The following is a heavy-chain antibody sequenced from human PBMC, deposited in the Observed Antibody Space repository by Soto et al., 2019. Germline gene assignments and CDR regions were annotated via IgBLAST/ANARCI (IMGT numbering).Heavy chain of an antibody. V-gene: IGHV4-59*01. CDR1: AGSISGYY. CDR3: ARTRWGYAFDI. CDR2: IYYTGST. Sequence: ETLSLTCTVSAGSISGYYWTWIRLPPGKGLEWIGYIYYTGSTNYNPSLKSRVTISLDTSKNQFSLLLRSVTAADAAMYYCARTRWGYAFDIWGQGAMVTVSS. D-gene: IGHD2-21*01. J-gene: IGHJ3*02.